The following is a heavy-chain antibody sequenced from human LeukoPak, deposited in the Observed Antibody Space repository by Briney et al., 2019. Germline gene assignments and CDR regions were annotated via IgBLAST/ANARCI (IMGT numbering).Heavy chain of an antibody. Sequence: GGSLRLSCAASGFTFSSYAMSWVRQAPGKGLEWVSAISGSGGSTYYADSVKGRFTISRDNSKNTLYLQMNSLRAEDTAVYYCAKVGISSGWYRSPVDYWGQGTQVTVSS. CDR3: AKVGISSGWYRSPVDY. D-gene: IGHD6-19*01. J-gene: IGHJ4*02. CDR2: ISGSGGST. V-gene: IGHV3-23*01. CDR1: GFTFSSYA.